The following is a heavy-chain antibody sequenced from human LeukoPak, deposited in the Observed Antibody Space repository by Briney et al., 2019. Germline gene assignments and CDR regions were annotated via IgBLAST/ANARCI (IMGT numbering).Heavy chain of an antibody. D-gene: IGHD2-2*01. Sequence: PSETLSLTCAVYGGSFSGYYWSWIRQPPGKGLEWIGEINHSGSTNYNPSLKSRVTISVDTSKNQFSLKLSSVTAADTAVYYCARVLLCRSSTSCQLFRYFDYWGQGTLVTVSS. J-gene: IGHJ4*02. V-gene: IGHV4-34*01. CDR2: INHSGST. CDR1: GGSFSGYY. CDR3: ARVLLCRSSTSCQLFRYFDY.